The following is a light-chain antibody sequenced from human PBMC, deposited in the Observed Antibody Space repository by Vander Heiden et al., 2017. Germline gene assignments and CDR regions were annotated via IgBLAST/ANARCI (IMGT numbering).Light chain of an antibody. CDR2: KAS. Sequence: DLQMMQSPSTLSASVGDRVTITCRASQSIGFWLAWYQQKPGKAPNLLIYKASSLQSGVPSRFSDKGSGTEFTLTISSLQPDDFATYYCQKYNSYPWTFGQGTKLEIK. V-gene: IGKV1-5*03. CDR1: QSIGFW. CDR3: QKYNSYPWT. J-gene: IGKJ1*01.